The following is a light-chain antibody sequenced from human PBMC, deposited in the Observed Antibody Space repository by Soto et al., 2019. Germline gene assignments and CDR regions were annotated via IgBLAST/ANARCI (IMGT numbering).Light chain of an antibody. CDR3: AAWDDSLSGNV. J-gene: IGLJ1*01. Sequence: QSVLTQPPSASGTPGQRVTISCSGSSSKIGSNYVYWYQQLPGTAPKLLIYRNNQRPSGVPDRFSGSKSGTSASLAISGHRSEDEADYYCAAWDDSLSGNVFGTGTKVTVL. V-gene: IGLV1-47*01. CDR1: SSKIGSNY. CDR2: RNN.